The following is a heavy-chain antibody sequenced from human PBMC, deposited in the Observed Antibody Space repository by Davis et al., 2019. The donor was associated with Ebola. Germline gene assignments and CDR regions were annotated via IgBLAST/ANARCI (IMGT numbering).Heavy chain of an antibody. CDR1: GVSISRHY. V-gene: IGHV4-59*11. Sequence: PSETLSLTCTASGVSISRHYWSWIRQPPGKRLEWIGSIYYTGSAYYNSSLNSRVTISVDTSKNQFSLKLSSVSAADTAMYYCAERGGSVWGQGTLVTVSS. D-gene: IGHD3-16*01. CDR2: IYYTGSA. CDR3: AERGGSV. J-gene: IGHJ4*02.